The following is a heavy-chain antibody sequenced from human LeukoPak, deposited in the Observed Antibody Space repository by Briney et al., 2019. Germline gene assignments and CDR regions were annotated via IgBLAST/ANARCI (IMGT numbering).Heavy chain of an antibody. Sequence: PGGSLRLSCADSGFTFSTYWMSWVRQVPGKGLEWVASIKPDGSEKYYVDSVKGRFTISRDNAKNSLYLQLNSLRAEDTALFYCARGGPTDTYYYGSGSWYNWFDPWGQGTLVTVSS. CDR3: ARGGPTDTYYYGSGSWYNWFDP. J-gene: IGHJ5*02. V-gene: IGHV3-7*01. D-gene: IGHD3-10*01. CDR1: GFTFSTYW. CDR2: IKPDGSEK.